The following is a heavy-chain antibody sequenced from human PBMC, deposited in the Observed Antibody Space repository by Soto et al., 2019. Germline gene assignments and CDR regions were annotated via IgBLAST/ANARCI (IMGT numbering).Heavy chain of an antibody. J-gene: IGHJ4*02. Sequence: QVQLVESGGGVVQPGTSLRLSCVGSGFTFRSYVIHWVRQAPGKGLEWVALTSYDGSNNFYGDSVKGRFPISRHNSRNPVELQMDSLRFEDTALYFCARWGTTGGLDVWGQGTLVSVSS. CDR3: ARWGTTGGLDV. D-gene: IGHD3-16*01. CDR2: TSYDGSNN. V-gene: IGHV3-33*05. CDR1: GFTFRSYV.